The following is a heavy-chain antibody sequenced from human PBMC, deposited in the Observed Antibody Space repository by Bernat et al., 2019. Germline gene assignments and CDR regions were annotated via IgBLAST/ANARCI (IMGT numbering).Heavy chain of an antibody. V-gene: IGHV3-30-3*01. D-gene: IGHD4-11*01. Sequence: QVQLVESGGGVVQPGRSLRLSCAASGFTFSSYAMHWVRQAPGKGLEWVAVISYDGSNKYYADSVKGRFTISRDNSKNTLYLQMNSLRAEDTAVYYCANHVAPTVTSLFDYWGQGTLVTVSS. CDR2: ISYDGSNK. CDR3: ANHVAPTVTSLFDY. CDR1: GFTFSSYA. J-gene: IGHJ4*02.